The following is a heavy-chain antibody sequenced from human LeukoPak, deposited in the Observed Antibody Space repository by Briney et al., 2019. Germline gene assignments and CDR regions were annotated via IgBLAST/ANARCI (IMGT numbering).Heavy chain of an antibody. CDR3: ARDVDYDFWSGDAFDI. CDR1: GGSISSYY. D-gene: IGHD3-3*01. Sequence: SETLSLTCTVSGGSISSYYWSRIRQPPGKGLEWIGYIYYSGSTNYNPSLKSRVTISVDTSKNQFSLKLSSVTAADTAVYYCARDVDYDFWSGDAFDIWGQGTMVTVSS. J-gene: IGHJ3*02. V-gene: IGHV4-59*01. CDR2: IYYSGST.